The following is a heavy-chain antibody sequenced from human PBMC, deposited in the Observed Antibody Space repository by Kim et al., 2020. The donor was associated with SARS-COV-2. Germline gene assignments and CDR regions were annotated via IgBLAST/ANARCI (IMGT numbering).Heavy chain of an antibody. V-gene: IGHV3-7*01. CDR1: GFTFSSYW. CDR2: IKQDGSEK. D-gene: IGHD6-6*01. CDR3: ARRGAYSSSSGTYYYYGMDV. Sequence: GGSLRLSCAASGFTFSSYWMSWVRQAPGKGLEWVANIKQDGSEKYYVDSVKGRFTISRDNAKNSLYLQMNSLRAEDTAVYYCARRGAYSSSSGTYYYYGMDVWGQGTTVTVSS. J-gene: IGHJ6*02.